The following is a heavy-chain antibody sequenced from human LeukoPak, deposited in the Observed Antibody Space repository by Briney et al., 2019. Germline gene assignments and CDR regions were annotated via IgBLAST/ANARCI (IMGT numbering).Heavy chain of an antibody. J-gene: IGHJ6*02. V-gene: IGHV1-3*01. Sequence: ASVKVSCKASGYTFTSYAMHWVRQAPGQRLEWMGWINAGNGKTKYSQKFQGRVTITRDTSATTAYMELSSLRSEDTAVYYCARVFDAIVVVPAAISDGMDVWGQGTTVTVSS. CDR3: ARVFDAIVVVPAAISDGMDV. CDR2: INAGNGKT. D-gene: IGHD2-2*02. CDR1: GYTFTSYA.